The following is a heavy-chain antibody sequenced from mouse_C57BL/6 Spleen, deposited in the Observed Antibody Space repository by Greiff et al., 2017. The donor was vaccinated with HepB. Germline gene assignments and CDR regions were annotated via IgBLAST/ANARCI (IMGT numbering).Heavy chain of an antibody. Sequence: QVQLQQSGPELVKPGASVKISCKASGYAFSSSWMNWVKQRPGKGLEWIGRIYPGDGDTNYNGKFKGKATLTADKSSSTAYMQLSSLTSEDSAVFFCARPGNLYDGYYLDCWGQGTTLTVSS. J-gene: IGHJ2*01. D-gene: IGHD2-3*01. CDR2: IYPGDGDT. CDR1: GYAFSSSW. CDR3: ARPGNLYDGYYLDC. V-gene: IGHV1-82*01.